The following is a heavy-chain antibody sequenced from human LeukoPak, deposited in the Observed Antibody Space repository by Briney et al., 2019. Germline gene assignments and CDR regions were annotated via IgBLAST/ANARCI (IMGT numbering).Heavy chain of an antibody. V-gene: IGHV4-34*01. D-gene: IGHD2-2*01. J-gene: IGHJ6*04. CDR2: INHSGST. CDR1: GGSFSGYY. Sequence: SETLSLTCAVYGGSFSGYYWSWIRQPPGKGLEWIGEINHSGSTNYNPSLKSRVTISVDTSKNKFSLNLSSVTAADTAVYYCARGRSIVVVPAATPATDVWGKGTTVTVSS. CDR3: ARGRSIVVVPAATPATDV.